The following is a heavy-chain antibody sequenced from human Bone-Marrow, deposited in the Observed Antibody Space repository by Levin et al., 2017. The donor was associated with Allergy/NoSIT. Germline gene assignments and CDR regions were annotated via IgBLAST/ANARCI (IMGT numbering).Heavy chain of an antibody. CDR1: GFIFRNYA. Sequence: GGSLRLSCAASGFIFRNYAMNWVRQAPGKGLEWVSQISGSGGNTHYADSVKGRFTFSRDNSKNTLYLQMNSLRVEDTAVYYCVGYDTSAYHSPFDYWGQGTLVTVSS. CDR3: VGYDTSAYHSPFDY. D-gene: IGHD3-22*01. V-gene: IGHV3-23*01. J-gene: IGHJ4*02. CDR2: ISGSGGNT.